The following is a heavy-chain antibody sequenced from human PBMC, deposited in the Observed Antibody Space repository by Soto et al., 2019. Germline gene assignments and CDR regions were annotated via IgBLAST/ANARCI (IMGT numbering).Heavy chain of an antibody. J-gene: IGHJ6*03. Sequence: GASVKVSCKASGYTFTSYGISWVRQAPGQGLEWMGWISAYNGNTNYAQKLQGRVTMTTDTSTSTAYMELRSLRSDDTAVYYCARAKYSSSRSYYYYMDVWGKGTTVTVSS. CDR3: ARAKYSSSRSYYYYMDV. CDR1: GYTFTSYG. CDR2: ISAYNGNT. D-gene: IGHD6-13*01. V-gene: IGHV1-18*01.